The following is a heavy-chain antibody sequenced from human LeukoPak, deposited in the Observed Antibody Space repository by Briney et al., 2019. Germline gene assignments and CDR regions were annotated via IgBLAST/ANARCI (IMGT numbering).Heavy chain of an antibody. Sequence: PGGSLRLSCAASGFTFSSYGMHWVRQAPGKGLEWVAVIWYDGSNKYYADSVKGRFTISRDNSKNTLYLQMNSLRAEDTAVYYCARDAVGATTYPNPFDYWGQGTLVTVSS. CDR1: GFTFSSYG. CDR3: ARDAVGATTYPNPFDY. J-gene: IGHJ4*02. V-gene: IGHV3-33*01. D-gene: IGHD1-26*01. CDR2: IWYDGSNK.